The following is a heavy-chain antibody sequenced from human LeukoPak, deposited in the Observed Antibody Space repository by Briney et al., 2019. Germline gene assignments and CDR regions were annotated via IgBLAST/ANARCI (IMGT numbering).Heavy chain of an antibody. CDR1: GGSLSSGSYY. J-gene: IGHJ4*02. CDR2: IYYSGST. Sequence: SETLSLTCTVSGGSLSSGSYYWSWIRQPPGKGLEWIGYIYYSGSTNYNPSLKSRVTISVDTSKNQFSLKLSSVTAADTAVYYCARGAYYFDYCGQGTLVTVSS. CDR3: ARGAYYFDY. V-gene: IGHV4-61*01.